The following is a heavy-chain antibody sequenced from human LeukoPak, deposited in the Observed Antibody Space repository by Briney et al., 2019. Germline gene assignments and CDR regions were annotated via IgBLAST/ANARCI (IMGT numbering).Heavy chain of an antibody. CDR3: AREIQLERYYYYGMDV. CDR1: GYTFTGYY. J-gene: IGHJ6*02. D-gene: IGHD1-1*01. CDR2: INPNSGGT. V-gene: IGHV1-2*02. Sequence: GASVKDSCKASGYTFTGYYMHWVRQAPGQGLEWMGWINPNSGGTNYAQKFQGRVTMTRDTSISTAYMELSRLRSDDTAVYYCAREIQLERYYYYGMDVWGQGTTVTVSS.